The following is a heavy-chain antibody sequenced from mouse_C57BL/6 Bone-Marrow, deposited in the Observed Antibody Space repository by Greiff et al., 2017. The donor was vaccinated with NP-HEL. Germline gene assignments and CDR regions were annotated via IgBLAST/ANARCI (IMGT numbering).Heavy chain of an antibody. CDR1: GFNIKDDY. CDR3: TSNYPFAY. Sequence: VQLQQSGAELVRPGASVKLSCTASGFNIKDDYMHWVKPRPEQGLEWIGWIDPENGDTEYASKFQGTATITADTSSNTAYLQLSSLTSEDTAVYYCTSNYPFAYWGQGTLVTVSA. CDR2: IDPENGDT. J-gene: IGHJ3*01. D-gene: IGHD2-1*01. V-gene: IGHV14-4*01.